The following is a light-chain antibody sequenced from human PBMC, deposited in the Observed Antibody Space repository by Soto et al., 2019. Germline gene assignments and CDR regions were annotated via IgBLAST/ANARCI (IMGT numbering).Light chain of an antibody. CDR2: ASS. J-gene: IGKJ1*01. CDR3: LQDYRSWT. V-gene: IGKV1-6*01. Sequence: VPVTQSPASLSASVGDTVTITCRTSQGIRHDLSWYQQKPGKAPKLLIYASSSLQSGVPSRFSGSVSGTDFSLTITSLQPEDFATYYCLQDYRSWTFGRGTKVDIK. CDR1: QGIRHD.